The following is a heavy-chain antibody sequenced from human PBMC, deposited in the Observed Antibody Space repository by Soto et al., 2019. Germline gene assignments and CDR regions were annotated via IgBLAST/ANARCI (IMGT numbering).Heavy chain of an antibody. CDR1: GFTYSDYD. CDR3: GGGYGYSDY. J-gene: IGHJ4*02. D-gene: IGHD5-12*01. Sequence: GGSLRLSCAASGFTYSDYDMSWIRQAPGKGLEWASYISSSGSTIYYADSVKGRFTISRDNAKNSLYLQMNSLRAEDTAVYYFGGGYGYSDYWGQGTLVTVSS. CDR2: ISSSGSTI. V-gene: IGHV3-11*01.